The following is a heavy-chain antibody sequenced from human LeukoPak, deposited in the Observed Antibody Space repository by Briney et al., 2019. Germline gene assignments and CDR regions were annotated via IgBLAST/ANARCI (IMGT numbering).Heavy chain of an antibody. CDR3: ARIFIRNGYSPYFDC. D-gene: IGHD5-18*01. CDR2: VYQSGTT. Sequence: SETLSLTCTVSGFSISSGHYWGWVRQPPGAGLEWIGSVYQSGTTYYNPSLKSRVTTSVDMSKNQFSLRLRPVTAADTAVYYCARIFIRNGYSPYFDCWGQGTLVTVSS. CDR1: GFSISSGHY. V-gene: IGHV4-38-2*02. J-gene: IGHJ4*02.